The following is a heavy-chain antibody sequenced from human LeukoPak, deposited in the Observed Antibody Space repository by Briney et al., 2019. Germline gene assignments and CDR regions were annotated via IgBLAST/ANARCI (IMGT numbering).Heavy chain of an antibody. CDR1: GFTFKSYW. CDR3: AFSRNGMALSYFDY. V-gene: IGHV3-74*01. J-gene: IGHJ4*02. CDR2: INTDGSTT. D-gene: IGHD5-24*01. Sequence: GGSLRLSCAASGFTFKSYWMYWVRQAPGKGLVWVSRINTDGSTTTYADSVKGRFTISRDNANNMVYLQMNSLRVDDTAIYYCAFSRNGMALSYFDYWGQGTLVTVSS.